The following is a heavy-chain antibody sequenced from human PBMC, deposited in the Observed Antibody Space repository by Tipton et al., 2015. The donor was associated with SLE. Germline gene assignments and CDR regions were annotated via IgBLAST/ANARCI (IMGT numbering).Heavy chain of an antibody. CDR3: AGAVCRTYFDY. J-gene: IGHJ4*02. Sequence: TLSLTCTVSGGSISSGGYYWSWIRQHPGKGLEWIGYIYYSGSTYYNPSLKSRVTISVDTSKNQFSLKLSSVTAADTAVYYCAGAVCRTYFDYWGQGTLATVAS. CDR1: GGSISSGGYY. CDR2: IYYSGST. V-gene: IGHV4-31*03. D-gene: IGHD2-8*01.